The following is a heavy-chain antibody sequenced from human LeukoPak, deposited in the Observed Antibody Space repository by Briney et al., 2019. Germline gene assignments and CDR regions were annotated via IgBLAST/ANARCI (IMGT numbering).Heavy chain of an antibody. CDR2: IFHTGST. Sequence: SETLSLTCTVSGYFISSGYYWGWIRQPPGKGLESIGCIFHTGSTYYNPSLKSRVTISVDTSKNQFSLKLSSVTAADTAVYYCARDSGTTGEVKFDPWGQGTLVTVSS. CDR1: GYFISSGYY. J-gene: IGHJ5*02. D-gene: IGHD3-10*01. CDR3: ARDSGTTGEVKFDP. V-gene: IGHV4-38-2*02.